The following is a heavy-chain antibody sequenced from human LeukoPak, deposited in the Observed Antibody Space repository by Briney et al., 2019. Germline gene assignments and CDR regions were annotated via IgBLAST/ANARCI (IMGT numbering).Heavy chain of an antibody. CDR2: INPNSGGT. CDR3: ARPIEGDTAFDY. J-gene: IGHJ4*02. CDR1: GYTFTGYY. Sequence: ASVKVPCKASGYTFTGYYMHWVRQAPGQGLEWMGWINPNSGGTNYAQKFQGRVTMTRDTSISTAYMELSRLRSDDTAVYYCARPIEGDTAFDYWGQGTLVTVSS. V-gene: IGHV1-2*02. D-gene: IGHD5-18*01.